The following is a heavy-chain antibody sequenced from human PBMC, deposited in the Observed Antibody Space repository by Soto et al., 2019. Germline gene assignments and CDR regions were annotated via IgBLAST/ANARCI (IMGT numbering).Heavy chain of an antibody. CDR1: GFTFSNAW. CDR3: TTDAASSGPLYAFDI. CDR2: IKSKTDGGTT. Sequence: GGSLRLSCAASGFTFSNAWMSWVRQAPGKGLEWVGRIKSKTDGGTTDYAAPVKGRFAISRDDSKNTLYLQMNSLKTEDTAVYYCTTDAASSGPLYAFDIWGQGTMVTVSS. J-gene: IGHJ3*02. V-gene: IGHV3-15*01. D-gene: IGHD3-22*01.